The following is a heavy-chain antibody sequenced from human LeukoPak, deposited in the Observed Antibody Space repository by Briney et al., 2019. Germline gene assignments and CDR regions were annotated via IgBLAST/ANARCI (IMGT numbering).Heavy chain of an antibody. CDR1: GFTFSSYA. CDR2: ISGSGGST. V-gene: IGHV3-23*01. J-gene: IGHJ4*02. CDR3: AKGRDGYNADFDY. Sequence: PGGSLRLSCAASGFTFSSYAMSWVRQAPGKGLEWVSGISGSGGSTYYADSVKGRFTISRDNSKNTLYLQMNSLRAEGTAVYYCAKGRDGYNADFDYWGQGTLVTVSS. D-gene: IGHD5-12*01.